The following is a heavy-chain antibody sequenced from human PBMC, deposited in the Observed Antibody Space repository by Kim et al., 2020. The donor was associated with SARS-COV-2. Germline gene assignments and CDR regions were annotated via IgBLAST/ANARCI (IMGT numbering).Heavy chain of an antibody. D-gene: IGHD3-10*01. V-gene: IGHV3-33*05. CDR1: GFTFSSYG. J-gene: IGHJ4*02. CDR3: ARSKGTRGGLDY. CDR2: ISYDGSNK. Sequence: GGSLRLSCAASGFTFSSYGMHWVRQAPGKGLEWVAVISYDGSNKYYADSVKGRFTISRDNSKNTLYLQMNSLRAEDTAVYYCARSKGTRGGLDYWGQGTLVTVSS.